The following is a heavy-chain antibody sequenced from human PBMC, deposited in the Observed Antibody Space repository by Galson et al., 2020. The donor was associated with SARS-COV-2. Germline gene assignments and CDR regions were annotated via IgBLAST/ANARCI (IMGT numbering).Heavy chain of an antibody. D-gene: IGHD6-19*01. J-gene: IGHJ4*01. CDR3: TREGWQGGY. Sequence: GESLKISCIVSGFNFEDFWMSWFRQAPGKGPEWVANIRGDGSETNYVDSVKGRFPISRDNAANSLFLQMNSLRVEDTGVYYCTREGWQGGYWGQGTRVTVSS. CDR1: GFNFEDFW. CDR2: IRGDGSET. V-gene: IGHV3-7*01.